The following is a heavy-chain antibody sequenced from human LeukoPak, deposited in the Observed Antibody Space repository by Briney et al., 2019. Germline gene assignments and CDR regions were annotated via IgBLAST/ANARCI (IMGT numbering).Heavy chain of an antibody. CDR1: GFTFGDYA. CDR3: ARSRGHNYGYVDY. D-gene: IGHD5-18*01. V-gene: IGHV3-49*04. Sequence: GGSLRLSCTASGFTFGDYAMTWVRQAPGKGLEWVGFIRRNSYGGITEYAASVKGNFIISRDDSKNIAYLQMNSLKTEDTAVYYCARSRGHNYGYVDYWGQGSLVTVSS. CDR2: IRRNSYGGIT. J-gene: IGHJ4*02.